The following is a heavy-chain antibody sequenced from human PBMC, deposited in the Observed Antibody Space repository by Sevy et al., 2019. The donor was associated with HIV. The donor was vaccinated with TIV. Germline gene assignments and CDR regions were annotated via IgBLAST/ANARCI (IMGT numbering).Heavy chain of an antibody. V-gene: IGHV3-30-3*01. D-gene: IGHD4-17*01. Sequence: GGCLRLSCAASGFAFTNYFAMHWVRQAPGKGLEWVALISFDGSDKYYADSVKGRFTISRDNLKNTLFLQMNSLTTEDTAVYYCARPRANYVDYYFFFAMDVWGHGTTVTVSS. CDR1: GFAFTNYFA. J-gene: IGHJ6*02. CDR3: ARPRANYVDYYFFFAMDV. CDR2: ISFDGSDK.